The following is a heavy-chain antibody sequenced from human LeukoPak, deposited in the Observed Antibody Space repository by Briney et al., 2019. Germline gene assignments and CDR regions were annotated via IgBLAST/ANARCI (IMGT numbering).Heavy chain of an antibody. D-gene: IGHD2-8*02. CDR1: GGTFSSYA. CDR2: IIPIFGTA. J-gene: IGHJ6*02. Sequence: GASVKVSCKASGGTFSSYAISWVRQAPGQGLEWMGGIIPIFGTANYAQKFQGRVTIIADESTSTAYMELGSLRSEDTAVYYCARVRLVLSYYYGMDVWGQGTTVTVSS. CDR3: ARVRLVLSYYYGMDV. V-gene: IGHV1-69*01.